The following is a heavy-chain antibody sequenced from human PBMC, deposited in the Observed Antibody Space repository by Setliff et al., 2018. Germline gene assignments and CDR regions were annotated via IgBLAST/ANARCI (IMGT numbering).Heavy chain of an antibody. J-gene: IGHJ3*02. CDR2: IIQSGAT. D-gene: IGHD2-21*02. Sequence: GGSLRLSCETSGFSFGAFTMNWVRQAPGKGLEWVSGIIQSGATFYADSVKGRFTISRDNSKSSVFLHINSVTAEDTALYYCARELTLTAPRCAFDIWGQGTMVTVSS. V-gene: IGHV3-23*01. CDR1: GFSFGAFT. CDR3: ARELTLTAPRCAFDI.